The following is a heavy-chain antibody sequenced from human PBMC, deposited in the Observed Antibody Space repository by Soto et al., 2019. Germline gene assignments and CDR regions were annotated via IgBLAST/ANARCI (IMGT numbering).Heavy chain of an antibody. J-gene: IGHJ4*02. V-gene: IGHV3-13*01. CDR1: GFTFSRYD. D-gene: IGHD6-19*01. CDR2: FGTAGDT. CDR3: ARVALGQWLYFDY. Sequence: EVQLVESGGGLVQPGGSLGLSCAASGFTFSRYDMHWVRQVTGKGLEWVSGFGTAGDTYYPGSVKGRFTIFRENAKNSLYLQMNNLSPGDTAVYYCARVALGQWLYFDYWGQGTLVTVSS.